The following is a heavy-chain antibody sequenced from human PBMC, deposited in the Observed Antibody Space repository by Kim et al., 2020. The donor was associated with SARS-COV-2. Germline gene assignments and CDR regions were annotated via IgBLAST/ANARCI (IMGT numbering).Heavy chain of an antibody. J-gene: IGHJ6*02. D-gene: IGHD2-2*01. CDR2: ISSSSSYI. Sequence: GGSLRLSCAASGFTFSSYSMNWVRQAPGKGLEWVSSISSSSSYIYYADSVKGRFTISRDNAKNSLYLQMNSLRAEDTAVYYCARGIVVVPAASMDVWGQGTTVTVSS. CDR1: GFTFSSYS. V-gene: IGHV3-21*01. CDR3: ARGIVVVPAASMDV.